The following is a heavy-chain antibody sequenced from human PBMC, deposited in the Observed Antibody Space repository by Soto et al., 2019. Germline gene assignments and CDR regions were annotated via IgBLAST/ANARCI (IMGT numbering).Heavy chain of an antibody. V-gene: IGHV3-11*06. J-gene: IGHJ2*01. CDR3: ARIVTAAGGGREFDH. Sequence: QVQLVESGGGLVKPGGSLRLSCAASGFTFSDYYMSWIRQAPGKGLEWVSYINSSSSYTNYADSVKGRFTISRDNAKNSLYLQMNSLRGDDTAVYQWARIVTAAGGGREFDHWGRDPLVTVSA. D-gene: IGHD6-13*01. CDR1: GFTFSDYY. CDR2: INSSSSYT.